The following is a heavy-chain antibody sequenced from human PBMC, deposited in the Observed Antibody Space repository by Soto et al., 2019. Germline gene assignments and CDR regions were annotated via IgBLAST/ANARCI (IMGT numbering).Heavy chain of an antibody. CDR3: ARRGQLATYNWFDP. V-gene: IGHV1-8*01. CDR2: MNPNSGNT. Sequence: QVQLVQSGAEVKKPGASVKVSCKASGYTFTSYDINWVRQATGQGLEWMGWMNPNSGNTGYAQKFQGRDTMTRNTSISTAYMELSSLRSEDTAVYYCARRGQLATYNWFDPWGQGTLVTVSS. D-gene: IGHD6-6*01. J-gene: IGHJ5*02. CDR1: GYTFTSYD.